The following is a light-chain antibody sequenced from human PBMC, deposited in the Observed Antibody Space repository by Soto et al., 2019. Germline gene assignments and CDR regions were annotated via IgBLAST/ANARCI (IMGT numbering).Light chain of an antibody. Sequence: SVLTQPRSVSGSPGQSVTISCTGTSSDVGGYNYVSWYRQHPGKAPKLMIYDVTKRPSGVPDRFSGSKSGNTASLTISGLQAEDEADYYCCSYAGSYTYVFGTGTKVTVL. CDR3: CSYAGSYTYV. V-gene: IGLV2-11*01. CDR1: SSDVGGYNY. J-gene: IGLJ1*01. CDR2: DVT.